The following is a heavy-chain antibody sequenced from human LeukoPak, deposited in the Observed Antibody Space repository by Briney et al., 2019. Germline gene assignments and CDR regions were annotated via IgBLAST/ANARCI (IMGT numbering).Heavy chain of an antibody. CDR3: ARDREQIQLWPKRYMDV. CDR1: GFTFSSYG. D-gene: IGHD5-18*01. CDR2: IWYDGSNK. Sequence: GRSLRLSCAASGFTFSSYGMHWVRQAPGKGLEWVAVIWYDGSNKYYADSVKGRFTISRDNSKNTLYLQMNSLRAEDTAVYYCARDREQIQLWPKRYMDVWGKGTTVTVSS. V-gene: IGHV3-33*01. J-gene: IGHJ6*03.